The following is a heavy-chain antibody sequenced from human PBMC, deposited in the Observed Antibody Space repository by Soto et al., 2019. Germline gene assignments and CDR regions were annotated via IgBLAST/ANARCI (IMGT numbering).Heavy chain of an antibody. D-gene: IGHD3-10*01. Sequence: ASETLSLTCTVSGGSISSGGYYWSWIRQHPGKGLEWIGYIYYSGSTYYNPSLKSRVTISVDTSKNQFSLKLSSVTAADTAVYYCARGLSPYGDYYGMDVWGQGTTVTVS. J-gene: IGHJ6*02. V-gene: IGHV4-31*03. CDR2: IYYSGST. CDR3: ARGLSPYGDYYGMDV. CDR1: GGSISSGGYY.